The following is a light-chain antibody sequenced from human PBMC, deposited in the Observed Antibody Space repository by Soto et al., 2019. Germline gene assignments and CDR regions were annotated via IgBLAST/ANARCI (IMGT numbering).Light chain of an antibody. J-gene: IGKJ1*01. CDR2: GAS. CDR3: PQYGSSGT. CDR1: QSVSNNY. V-gene: IGKV3-20*01. Sequence: EIVLTQSPGTLSLSPGERATLSCRASQSVSNNYLAWYQQKPGQAPRLLIYGASNRATGIPDRFSGSGSGKDFTLTISRLEPEDFAVYYCPQYGSSGTFGQGTKAEIK.